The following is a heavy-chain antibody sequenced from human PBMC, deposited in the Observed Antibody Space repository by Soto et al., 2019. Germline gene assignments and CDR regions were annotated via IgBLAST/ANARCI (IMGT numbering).Heavy chain of an antibody. Sequence: QVQLVQSGAEVKKPGSSVKVSCKASGGTFSSYVISWVRQAPGQGLEWMGGIIPIFGTANYAQKFQGRVTITADESTSTAYMELSSLRSEDTAVYYCAREGRDGYNYWYDYWGQGTLVTVSS. CDR2: IIPIFGTA. D-gene: IGHD5-12*01. CDR3: AREGRDGYNYWYDY. J-gene: IGHJ4*02. CDR1: GGTFSSYV. V-gene: IGHV1-69*12.